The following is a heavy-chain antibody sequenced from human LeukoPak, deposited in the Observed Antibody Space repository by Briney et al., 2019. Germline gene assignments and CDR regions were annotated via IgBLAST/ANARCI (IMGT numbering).Heavy chain of an antibody. V-gene: IGHV4-39*01. CDR3: ARRGGSGRAFDY. Sequence: SETLSLTCSVSGASISGGAYYWGWIRQPPGKGLEWIGSIYYTGSTYDNPSLKSRVTISVDTSKNRFSLKLSSVTAADTAVYYCARRGGSGRAFDYWGQGTLVTVSS. D-gene: IGHD1-26*01. CDR1: GASISGGAYY. CDR2: IYYTGST. J-gene: IGHJ4*02.